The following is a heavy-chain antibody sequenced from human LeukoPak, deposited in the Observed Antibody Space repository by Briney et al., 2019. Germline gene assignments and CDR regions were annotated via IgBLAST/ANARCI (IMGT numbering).Heavy chain of an antibody. D-gene: IGHD2-21*01. CDR2: IYYSGST. V-gene: IGHV4-59*08. J-gene: IGHJ3*02. CDR1: GGSISSYY. CDR3: ARHCDAYCGGDHPFDI. Sequence: SETLSLTCTVSGGSISSYYWSWIRQPPGKGLEWIGYIYYSGSTNYNPSLKSRVTISVDTSKNQFSLKLSSVTAADTAVYYCARHCDAYCGGDHPFDIWGQGTMVTVSS.